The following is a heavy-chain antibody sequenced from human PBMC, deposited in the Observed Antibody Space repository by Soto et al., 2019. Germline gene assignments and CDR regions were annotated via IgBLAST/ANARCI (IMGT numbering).Heavy chain of an antibody. Sequence: GGSLRLSCAASGFTFSSYAMHWVRQAPGKGLEWVAVISYDGSNKYYADSVKGRFTISRDNSKNTLYLQMNSLRAEDTAVYYCASPGSSSPQGAFGYWGQGTLVTVSS. CDR2: ISYDGSNK. CDR3: ASPGSSSPQGAFGY. V-gene: IGHV3-30-3*01. D-gene: IGHD6-13*01. J-gene: IGHJ4*02. CDR1: GFTFSSYA.